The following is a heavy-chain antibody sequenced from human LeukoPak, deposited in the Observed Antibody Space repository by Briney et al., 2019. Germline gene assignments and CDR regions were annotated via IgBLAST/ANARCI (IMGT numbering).Heavy chain of an antibody. Sequence: GESLKISCKGSGYSFTSYWIGWVRQMPGKGLEWMGIIYPGDSDTRYSPSFQGQVTISADKSISTAYLQWSSLKASDTAMYYCARPLIRLGDAFDIWGQGTMVTVSS. J-gene: IGHJ3*02. V-gene: IGHV5-51*01. CDR1: GYSFTSYW. CDR3: ARPLIRLGDAFDI. D-gene: IGHD3-16*01. CDR2: IYPGDSDT.